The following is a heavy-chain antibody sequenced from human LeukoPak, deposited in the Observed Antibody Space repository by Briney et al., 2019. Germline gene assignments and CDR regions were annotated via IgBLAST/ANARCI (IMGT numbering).Heavy chain of an antibody. J-gene: IGHJ6*03. CDR1: GGSISSHY. CDR3: ARGPSVTGFWSGYYTPYYYYMDV. Sequence: PSETLSLTCTVSGGSISSHYWSWIRPPPGKGLEWIGYIYYSGCTNYNPSLKSRVTISVDTSKNQFSLKLSSVTAADTAVYYCARGPSVTGFWSGYYTPYYYYMDVWGKGTTVTVSS. CDR2: IYYSGCT. V-gene: IGHV4-59*11. D-gene: IGHD3-3*01.